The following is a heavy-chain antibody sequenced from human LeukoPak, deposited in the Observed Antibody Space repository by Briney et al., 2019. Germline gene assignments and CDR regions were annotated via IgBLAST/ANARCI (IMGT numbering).Heavy chain of an antibody. D-gene: IGHD3-10*01. Sequence: GGSLRLSCAASGFTFSSYAMSWVRQAPGKGLEWVSAISGSGGSTYYADSVKGRFTITRDNSKSTLYLQMNSLRAEDTAVYYCAKLATYYGSGSYSYYFDYWGQGTLVSVSS. CDR2: ISGSGGST. CDR1: GFTFSSYA. J-gene: IGHJ4*02. CDR3: AKLATYYGSGSYSYYFDY. V-gene: IGHV3-23*01.